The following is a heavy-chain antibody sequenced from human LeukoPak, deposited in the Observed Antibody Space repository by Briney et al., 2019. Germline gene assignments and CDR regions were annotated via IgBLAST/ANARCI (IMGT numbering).Heavy chain of an antibody. J-gene: IGHJ4*02. D-gene: IGHD1-14*01. CDR2: INAGNGNT. CDR1: GSSFTICA. V-gene: IGHV1-3*01. Sequence: ASGKLCCNASGSSFTICAKHWSRQAPAQRHERMGWINAGNGNTKYSKKCQGRVSITRDTSASTAYMELSSLRSEDTAVYYCARERNSGSSYDYWGQGTLVTVSS. CDR3: ARERNSGSSYDY.